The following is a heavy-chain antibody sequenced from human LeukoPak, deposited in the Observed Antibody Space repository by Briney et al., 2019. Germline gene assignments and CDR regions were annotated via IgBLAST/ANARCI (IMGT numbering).Heavy chain of an antibody. CDR3: ARVETRGRAFDI. CDR1: GFTFSNAW. J-gene: IGHJ3*02. D-gene: IGHD3-10*01. V-gene: IGHV3-21*01. CDR2: ISSSSSYI. Sequence: KSGGSLRLSCAASGFTFSNAWMNWVRQAPGKGLEWVSSISSSSSYIYYADSVKGRFTISRDNAKNSLYLQMNSLRAEDTAVYYCARVETRGRAFDIWGQGTMVTVSS.